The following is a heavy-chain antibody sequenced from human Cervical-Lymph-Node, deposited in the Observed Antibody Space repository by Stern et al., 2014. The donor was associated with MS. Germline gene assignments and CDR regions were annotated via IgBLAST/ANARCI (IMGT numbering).Heavy chain of an antibody. D-gene: IGHD4-11*01. CDR2: IIPIFGTA. Sequence: QVQLVQSGAEVKRPGSSVRVSCEVFGGTFSSTGINWVRQAPGQGLEWMGGIIPIFGTANYAQKFQGRVTITADESTSTAYMELSSLRSEDTAVYYCASQNDYSNYGSNYWGQGTLVTVSS. V-gene: IGHV1-69*01. J-gene: IGHJ4*02. CDR1: GGTFSSTG. CDR3: ASQNDYSNYGSNY.